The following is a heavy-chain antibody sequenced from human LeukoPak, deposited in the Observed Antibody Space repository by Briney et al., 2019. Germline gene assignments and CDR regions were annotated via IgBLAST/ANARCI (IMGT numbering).Heavy chain of an antibody. CDR3: ARGGLREPPDY. CDR2: INPNSGGT. D-gene: IGHD1-26*01. Sequence: GASVKVSCKASGCTFTGYYIHWVRQAPGQGLEWMGWINPNSGGTNYAQKFQGRVTMTRDTSISTAYMELSRLRSDDTSFYYCARGGLREPPDYGGQGTLITVSS. V-gene: IGHV1-2*02. CDR1: GCTFTGYY. J-gene: IGHJ4*02.